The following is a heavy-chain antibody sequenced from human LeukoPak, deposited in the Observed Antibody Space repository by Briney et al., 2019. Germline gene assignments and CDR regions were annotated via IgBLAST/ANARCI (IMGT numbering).Heavy chain of an antibody. J-gene: IGHJ2*01. CDR1: GYIFTAYN. Sequence: GASVKVSCKASGYIFTAYNIHWVRQAPGQGLEWMGWIDPKSGGTKYAQQFQGRVSMTRDTSMSTAYMEFSSLRPDDTAVYYCATKLAIPQWYFDLWGRGTQVTVSS. CDR3: ATKLAIPQWYFDL. V-gene: IGHV1-2*02. CDR2: IDPKSGGT. D-gene: IGHD1-1*01.